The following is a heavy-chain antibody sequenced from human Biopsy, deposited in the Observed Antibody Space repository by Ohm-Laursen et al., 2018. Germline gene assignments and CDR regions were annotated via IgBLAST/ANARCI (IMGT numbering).Heavy chain of an antibody. Sequence: PSETLSLTWAVFGKTFSDYQWSWIRQPPGKGLEWIGQINQAGTTNYNPSLKSRVSISADASKDEFSLRLTSVTAADTAVYLCGNEVHGRDYWGLGAQVTVSS. D-gene: IGHD2-15*01. CDR3: GNEVHGRDY. J-gene: IGHJ4*02. CDR2: INQAGTT. CDR1: GKTFSDYQ. V-gene: IGHV4-34*08.